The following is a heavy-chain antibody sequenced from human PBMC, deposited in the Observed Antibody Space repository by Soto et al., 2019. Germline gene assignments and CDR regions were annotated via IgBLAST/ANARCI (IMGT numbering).Heavy chain of an antibody. J-gene: IGHJ6*02. CDR1: GFTFSSYG. CDR2: ISYDGSNK. Sequence: PGGSLRLSCAASGFTFSSYGMHWVRQAPGNGLEWGAVISYDGSNKYYADSVKGRFTISRDNSKNTLYLQMNSLRAEDTAVYYSAKDLYYDFWSGYYNYYYGMDVWGQGTTVTVSS. CDR3: AKDLYYDFWSGYYNYYYGMDV. D-gene: IGHD3-3*01. V-gene: IGHV3-30*18.